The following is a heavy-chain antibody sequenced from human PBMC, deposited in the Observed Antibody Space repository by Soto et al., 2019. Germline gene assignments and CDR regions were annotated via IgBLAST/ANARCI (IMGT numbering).Heavy chain of an antibody. V-gene: IGHV1-58*02. Sequence: ASVKVSCKASGFTFTSSAMQWVRQARGQRLEWIGWIVVGSGNTNYAQKFQERVTITRDMSTSTAYMELSSLRSEDTAVYYCAADTGHYDILTGDAFDIWGQGTMVTVSS. J-gene: IGHJ3*02. CDR2: IVVGSGNT. D-gene: IGHD3-9*01. CDR3: AADTGHYDILTGDAFDI. CDR1: GFTFTSSA.